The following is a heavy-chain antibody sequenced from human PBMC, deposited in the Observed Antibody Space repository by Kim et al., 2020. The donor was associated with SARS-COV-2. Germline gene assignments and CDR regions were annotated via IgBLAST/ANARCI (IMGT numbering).Heavy chain of an antibody. CDR3: TTDSFDYSSSWYLDC. Sequence: GGSLRLSCAISGFTFSNAWMTWVRQAPGKGLEWVGHIKSKTDGETTDYAAPVRGRFTISRDDSKNTLYLQMNSLRTEDTAVYYCTTDSFDYSSSWYLDCWGQGTLVTVSS. D-gene: IGHD6-13*01. CDR2: IKSKTDGETT. V-gene: IGHV3-15*01. J-gene: IGHJ4*02. CDR1: GFTFSNAW.